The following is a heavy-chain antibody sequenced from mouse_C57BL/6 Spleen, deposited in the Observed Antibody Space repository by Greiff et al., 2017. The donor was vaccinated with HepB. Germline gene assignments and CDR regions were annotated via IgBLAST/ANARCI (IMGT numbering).Heavy chain of an antibody. D-gene: IGHD1-1*01. CDR1: GYTFTSYG. J-gene: IGHJ4*01. V-gene: IGHV1-81*01. CDR2: IYPRSGNT. CDR3: ARTTTVVPYAMDY. Sequence: VQLQQSGAELARPGASVKLSCKASGYTFTSYGISWVKQRTGQGLEWIGEIYPRSGNTYYNEKFKGKATLTADKSSSTAYMDLRSLTSEDSAVYFCARTTTVVPYAMDYWGQGTSVTVSS.